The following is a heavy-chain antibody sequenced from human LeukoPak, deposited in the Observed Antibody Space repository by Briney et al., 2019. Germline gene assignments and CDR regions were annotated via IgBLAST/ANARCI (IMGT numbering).Heavy chain of an antibody. J-gene: IGHJ4*02. CDR3: ASSLAPSSCSGGSCYRDY. CDR1: GGSISSSNW. Sequence: SGTLSLTCAVSGGSISSSNWWSWVRQPPGKGLEWIGEIYHSGSTNYNPSFKSRVTISVDKSKNQFSLKLSPVTAADTAVYYCASSLAPSSCSGGSCYRDYWGQGTLVTVSS. V-gene: IGHV4-4*02. CDR2: IYHSGST. D-gene: IGHD2-15*01.